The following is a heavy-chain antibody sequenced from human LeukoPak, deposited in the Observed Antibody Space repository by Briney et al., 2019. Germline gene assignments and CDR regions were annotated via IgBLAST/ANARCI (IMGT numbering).Heavy chain of an antibody. CDR2: ISSSSNYI. CDR3: ARDKRQERWPDY. V-gene: IGHV3-21*01. J-gene: IGHJ4*02. Sequence: GGSLRLSCAASGFTFSSYSMNWGRQAPGKGLEWVSSISSSSNYIYYADSMKGRFTISRDNTKNSLYLQMDSLRAEHTAVYYCARDKRQERWPDYWGQGTLVTVAS. CDR1: GFTFSSYS. D-gene: IGHD5-24*01.